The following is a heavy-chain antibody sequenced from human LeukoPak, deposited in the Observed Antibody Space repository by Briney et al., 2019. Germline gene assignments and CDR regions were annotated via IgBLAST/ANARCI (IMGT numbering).Heavy chain of an antibody. V-gene: IGHV4-59*01. CDR1: GGSISSSS. J-gene: IGHJ4*02. Sequence: SETLSLTCTVSGGSISSSSWSWIRQPPGKGLQWIGYIYHSGSTYYNPSLKSRVTISVDTSKNQFSLRLKSVTAADTAAYYCARVVEYIEMATIAMSFDYWGQGTLVSVSS. CDR2: IYHSGST. CDR3: ARVVEYIEMATIAMSFDY. D-gene: IGHD5-24*01.